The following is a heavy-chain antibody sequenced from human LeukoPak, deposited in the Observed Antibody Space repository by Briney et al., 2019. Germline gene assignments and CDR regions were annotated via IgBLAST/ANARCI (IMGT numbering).Heavy chain of an antibody. CDR3: ARPRIAAAGFIDAFDI. CDR2: IYPGDSDT. CDR1: GYSFTSYW. Sequence: GESLKISCKGSGYSFTSYWIGWVRQMPGKGLEWMGIIYPGDSDTRYSPSFQGQVTISADKSISTAYLQWSSLKASDTAMYYCARPRIAAAGFIDAFDIWGQGTMVTVSS. D-gene: IGHD6-13*01. V-gene: IGHV5-51*01. J-gene: IGHJ3*02.